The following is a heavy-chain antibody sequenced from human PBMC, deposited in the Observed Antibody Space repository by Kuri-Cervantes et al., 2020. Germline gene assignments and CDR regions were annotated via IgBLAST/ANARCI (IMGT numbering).Heavy chain of an antibody. V-gene: IGHV4-4*07. Sequence: SETLSLTCTVSGGSISSYYWSWIRQPAGKGLEWIGRIYTSGSTNYNPSLKSRVTMSVDTSKNQFSLKLSSVTAADTAVYYCARVLRTTVTTRNHYYYYGMDVWGQGTTVTVSS. CDR3: ARVLRTTVTTRNHYYYYGMDV. CDR1: GGSISSYY. CDR2: IYTSGST. J-gene: IGHJ6*02. D-gene: IGHD4-17*01.